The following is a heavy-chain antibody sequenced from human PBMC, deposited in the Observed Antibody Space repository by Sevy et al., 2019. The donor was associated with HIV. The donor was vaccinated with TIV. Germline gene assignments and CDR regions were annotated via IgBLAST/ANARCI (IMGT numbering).Heavy chain of an antibody. D-gene: IGHD3-3*01. Sequence: GGSLRLSCAASGFTFSSYGMHWVRQAPGKGLEWVAVIWYDGSNKYYADSVKGRFTISRGNSKNTLYLQMNSLRAEDTAVYYCARDSDFWSGPTEAYYYYGMDVWGQGTTVTVSS. CDR3: ARDSDFWSGPTEAYYYYGMDV. V-gene: IGHV3-33*01. J-gene: IGHJ6*02. CDR1: GFTFSSYG. CDR2: IWYDGSNK.